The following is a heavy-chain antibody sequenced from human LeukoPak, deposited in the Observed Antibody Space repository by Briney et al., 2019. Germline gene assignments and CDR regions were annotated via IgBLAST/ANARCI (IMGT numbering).Heavy chain of an antibody. J-gene: IGHJ3*02. V-gene: IGHV1-2*02. CDR3: ARDRGGEAFDI. CDR1: GYTFTAYY. D-gene: IGHD3-10*01. Sequence: ASVKVSCKASGYTFTAYYMHWVRQAPGQGLEWMGWINPNSGGTKYAQNFQGRVTMTRDTSISTAYMELSSLRSDDTAVYYCARDRGGEAFDIWGQGTMVTVSS. CDR2: INPNSGGT.